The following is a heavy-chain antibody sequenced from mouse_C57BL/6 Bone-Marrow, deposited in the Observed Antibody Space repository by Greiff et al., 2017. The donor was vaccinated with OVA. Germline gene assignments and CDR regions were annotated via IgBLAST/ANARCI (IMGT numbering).Heavy chain of an antibody. D-gene: IGHD1-1*01. J-gene: IGHJ1*03. CDR2: ISNGGGST. V-gene: IGHV5-12*01. CDR3: ARITTVVAHWYFDV. CDR1: GFTFSDYY. Sequence: EVKVEESGGGLVQPGGSLKLSCAASGFTFSDYYMYWVRQTPEKRLEWVAYISNGGGSTYYPDTVKGRFTISRDNAKNTLYLHMSRLKSEDTAMYYCARITTVVAHWYFDVWGTGTTVTVSS.